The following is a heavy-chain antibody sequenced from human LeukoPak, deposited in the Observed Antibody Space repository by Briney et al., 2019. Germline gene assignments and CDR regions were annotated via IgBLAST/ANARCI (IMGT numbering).Heavy chain of an antibody. CDR1: GYTFTSYG. J-gene: IGHJ4*02. D-gene: IGHD3-10*01. V-gene: IGHV1-18*01. Sequence: ASVKVSCKASGYTFTSYGISWVRQAPGQGLEWMGWISANDGNTDSPQKLQGRVTMTTDTSTSTAYMELRSLRSDDTAVYYCARESHVTREDYWGQGTLVTVSS. CDR3: ARESHVTREDY. CDR2: ISANDGNT.